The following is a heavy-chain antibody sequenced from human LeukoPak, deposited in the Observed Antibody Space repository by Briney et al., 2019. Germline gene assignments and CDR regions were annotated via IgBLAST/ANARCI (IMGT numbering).Heavy chain of an antibody. D-gene: IGHD1-26*01. V-gene: IGHV3-21*01. CDR1: GFTFSSYS. J-gene: IGHJ4*02. Sequence: GGSLRLSCAASGFTFSSYSMKWVRQAPGKGLEWVSSISSSSSYIYYADSVKGRFTISRDNAKNSLYLQMNSLRAEDTAVYYCARVSSMGAVYYFDYWGQGTLVTVSS. CDR3: ARVSSMGAVYYFDY. CDR2: ISSSSSYI.